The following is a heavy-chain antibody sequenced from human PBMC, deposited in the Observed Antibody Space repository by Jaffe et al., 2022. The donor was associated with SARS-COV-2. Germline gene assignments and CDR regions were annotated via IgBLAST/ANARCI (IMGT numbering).Heavy chain of an antibody. D-gene: IGHD3-22*01. CDR3: ARDISRSDSSGYLVPPRSSMGTDY. J-gene: IGHJ4*02. CDR2: INPNSGGT. CDR1: GYTFTGYY. V-gene: IGHV1-2*02. Sequence: QVQLVQSGAEVKKPGASVKVSCKASGYTFTGYYMHWVRQAPGQGLEWMGWINPNSGGTNYAQKFQGRVTMTRDTSISTAYMELSRLRSDDTAVYYCARDISRSDSSGYLVPPRSSMGTDYWGQGTLVTVSS.